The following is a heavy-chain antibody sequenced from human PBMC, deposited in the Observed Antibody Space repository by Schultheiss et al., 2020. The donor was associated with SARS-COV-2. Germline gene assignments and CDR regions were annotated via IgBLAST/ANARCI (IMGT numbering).Heavy chain of an antibody. J-gene: IGHJ4*02. Sequence: SQTLSLTFAVSGGSISSSNWWSWVRQPPGKGLEWIGYIYYSGSTYYNPSLKSRVTISVDTSKNQFSLKLSSVTAADTAVYYCARLYGDDDRDYFDYWGQGTLVTVSS. CDR1: GGSISSSNW. D-gene: IGHD4-17*01. CDR3: ARLYGDDDRDYFDY. CDR2: IYYSGST. V-gene: IGHV4-30-4*01.